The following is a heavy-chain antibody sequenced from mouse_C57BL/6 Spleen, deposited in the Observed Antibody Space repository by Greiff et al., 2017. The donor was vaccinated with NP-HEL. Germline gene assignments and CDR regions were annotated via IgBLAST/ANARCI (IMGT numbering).Heavy chain of an antibody. CDR2: ISSGSSTI. CDR3: ARSPFITTVEGYFDV. CDR1: GFTFSDYG. V-gene: IGHV5-17*01. Sequence: DVMLVESGGGLVKPGGSLKLSCAASGFTFSDYGMHWVRQAPEKGLEWVAYISSGSSTIYYADTVKGRFTISRDNAKNTLFLQMTSLRSEDTAMYYCARSPFITTVEGYFDVWGTGTTVTVSS. J-gene: IGHJ1*03. D-gene: IGHD1-1*01.